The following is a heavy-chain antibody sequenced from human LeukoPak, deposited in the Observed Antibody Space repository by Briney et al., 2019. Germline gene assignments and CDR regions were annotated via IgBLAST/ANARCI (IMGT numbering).Heavy chain of an antibody. CDR3: ARFCDSSTPLIWFDP. Sequence: ASVKVSCKASGYTFTSYAMNWVRQAPGQGLEWMGWINTNTGNPTYAQGFTGRFVFSLDTSVSTAYLQISSLKAEDTAVYYCARFCDSSTPLIWFDPWGQGTLVTVSS. CDR1: GYTFTSYA. J-gene: IGHJ5*02. V-gene: IGHV7-4-1*02. CDR2: INTNTGNP. D-gene: IGHD3-22*01.